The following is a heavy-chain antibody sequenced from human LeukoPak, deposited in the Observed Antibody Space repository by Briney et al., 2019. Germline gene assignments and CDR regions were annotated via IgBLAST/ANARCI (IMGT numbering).Heavy chain of an antibody. V-gene: IGHV1-69*13. CDR3: ARGPRMGITDYYGMDV. CDR2: IIPIFGTA. CDR1: GGTFSSYA. J-gene: IGHJ6*04. D-gene: IGHD5-24*01. Sequence: SVKVSCKASGGTFSSYAISWVRQAPRQGLEWMGGIIPIFGTANYAQKFQGRVTITADESTSTAYMELSSLRSEDTAVYYCARGPRMGITDYYGMDVWGKGTTVTVSS.